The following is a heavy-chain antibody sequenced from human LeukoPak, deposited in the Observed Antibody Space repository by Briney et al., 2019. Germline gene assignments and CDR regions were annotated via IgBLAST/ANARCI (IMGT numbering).Heavy chain of an antibody. CDR3: AKGQVAAAGTIDY. CDR2: IYYSGST. J-gene: IGHJ4*02. D-gene: IGHD6-13*01. Sequence: SETLSLTCTVSGGSISSSSYYWGWIRQPPGKGLEWIGSIYYSGSTYYNPSLKSRVTISVDTSKNQFSLKLSSVTAADTAVYYCAKGQVAAAGTIDYWGQGTLVTVSS. V-gene: IGHV4-39*01. CDR1: GGSISSSSYY.